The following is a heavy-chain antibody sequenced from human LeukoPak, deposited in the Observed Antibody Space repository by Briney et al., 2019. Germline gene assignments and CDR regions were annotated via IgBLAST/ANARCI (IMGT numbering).Heavy chain of an antibody. CDR2: IFTRGST. V-gene: IGHV4-61*02. CDR1: CGSISSGSYY. CDR3: ASQLGAFDI. D-gene: IGHD2-2*01. J-gene: IGHJ3*02. Sequence: SQTLPLTCTVSCGSISSGSYYWTCIRQPAGKAPQWIGRIFTRGSTNYNPSLKSRVTISLDTSKNQFSLKLTSVTAADTAVYYCASQLGAFDIWGQGTMVTVSS.